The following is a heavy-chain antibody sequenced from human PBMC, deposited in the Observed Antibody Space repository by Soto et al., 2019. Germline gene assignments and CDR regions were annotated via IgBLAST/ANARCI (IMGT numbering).Heavy chain of an antibody. CDR1: GGSISSGGYY. CDR2: IYYSGST. V-gene: IGHV4-31*03. CDR3: ARVGSGWANWLDP. D-gene: IGHD6-19*01. Sequence: QVQLQESGPGLVKTSQTLSLTCTVSGGSISSGGYYWSWIRQHPGKGLEWIGYIYYSGSTYYNPSITSRLTISVDTSKIRFSLKLSSVTDEDTAVYYCARVGSGWANWLDPWGQGTLVTVSS. J-gene: IGHJ5*02.